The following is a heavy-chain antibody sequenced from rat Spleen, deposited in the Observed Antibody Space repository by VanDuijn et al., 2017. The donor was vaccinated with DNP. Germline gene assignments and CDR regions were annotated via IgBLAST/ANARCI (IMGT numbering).Heavy chain of an antibody. CDR3: TRESWGYVMDA. V-gene: IGHV2-17*01. CDR2: IYHDGGT. CDR1: GFSLTSDG. Sequence: VQLKETGPGLVQPTQTLSLTCTVSGFSLTSDGVHWIRQPPGKGLEWMGIIYHDGGTDYNSAIKSRLSISRDTSKSQVFLKINSLQTDDTAIYYCTRESWGYVMDAWGQGASVTVSS. D-gene: IGHD1-7*01. J-gene: IGHJ4*01.